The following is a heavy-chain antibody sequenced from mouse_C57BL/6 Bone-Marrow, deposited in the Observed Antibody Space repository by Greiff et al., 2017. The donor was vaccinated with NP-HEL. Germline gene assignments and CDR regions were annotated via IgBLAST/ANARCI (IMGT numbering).Heavy chain of an antibody. J-gene: IGHJ1*03. CDR3: ARDRSYYYGSTHWYFDV. CDR1: GYSITSGYY. Sequence: EVKLQESGPGLVKPSQSLSLTCSVTGYSITSGYYWNWIRQFPGNKLEWMGYISYDGSNNYNPSLKNRISITRDTSKNQFFLKLNSVTTEDTATYYCARDRSYYYGSTHWYFDVWGTGTTVTVSS. V-gene: IGHV3-6*01. CDR2: ISYDGSN. D-gene: IGHD1-1*01.